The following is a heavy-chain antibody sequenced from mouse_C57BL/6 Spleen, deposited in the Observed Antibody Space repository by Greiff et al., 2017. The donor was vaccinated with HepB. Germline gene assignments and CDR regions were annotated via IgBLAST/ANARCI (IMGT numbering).Heavy chain of an antibody. CDR3: AREAYGNSDY. CDR1: GYAFSSYW. CDR2: IYPGDGDT. J-gene: IGHJ2*01. D-gene: IGHD2-1*01. V-gene: IGHV1-80*01. Sequence: VQLQQSGAELVKPGASVKISCKASGYAFSSYWMNWVKQRPGKGLEWIGQIYPGDGDTNYNGKFKGKATLTADKSSSTAYMQLSSLTAGDSAVYFCAREAYGNSDYWGQGTTLTVSS.